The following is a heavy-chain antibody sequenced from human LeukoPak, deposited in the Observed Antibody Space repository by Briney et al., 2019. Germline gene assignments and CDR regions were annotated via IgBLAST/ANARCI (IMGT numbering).Heavy chain of an antibody. J-gene: IGHJ5*02. Sequence: GGSLRLSCVVSGFSVGYYATAWVRQAPGKGLEWVSGIYGSGTGTFYTDAVQGRFTISKDNSKNIVYPQMNSLRVEDTAIYRCVKDLTYGDGRWEFDVWGQGTLVIVSS. CDR3: VKDLTYGDGRWEFDV. CDR2: IYGSGTGT. V-gene: IGHV3-23*01. D-gene: IGHD2-8*01. CDR1: GFSVGYYA.